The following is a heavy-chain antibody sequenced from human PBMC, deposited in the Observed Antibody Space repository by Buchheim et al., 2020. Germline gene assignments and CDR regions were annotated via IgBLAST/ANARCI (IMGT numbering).Heavy chain of an antibody. D-gene: IGHD2-21*01. V-gene: IGHV4-39*01. Sequence: QLQLQESGPGLVEPSETLSLTCSVSGGSFKNDNYYWAWIRQPPGKDLEWMGSMHHSGATNGNPSLQSRVTMSVDTSQNKFSLTLTSVTAADTAMYYCARHSTSYWARLGYFDSWGQGTL. CDR3: ARHSTSYWARLGYFDS. CDR2: MHHSGAT. J-gene: IGHJ4*02. CDR1: GGSFKNDNYY.